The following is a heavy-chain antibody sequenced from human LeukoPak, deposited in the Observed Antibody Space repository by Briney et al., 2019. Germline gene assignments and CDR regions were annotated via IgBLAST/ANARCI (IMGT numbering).Heavy chain of an antibody. CDR3: AGAPYYYHGSEEYALWDY. Sequence: GGSLRLSCAASGFTFSSYEMNWVRQAPGKGLECVSVMFNHGSPYYADSVKGRFTISRDTSKNSLYLQMNSLRAEDTAVYYCAGAPYYYHGSEEYALWDYWGQGTLVTVSS. J-gene: IGHJ4*02. CDR1: GFTFSSYE. D-gene: IGHD3-22*01. CDR2: MFNHGSP. V-gene: IGHV3-66*01.